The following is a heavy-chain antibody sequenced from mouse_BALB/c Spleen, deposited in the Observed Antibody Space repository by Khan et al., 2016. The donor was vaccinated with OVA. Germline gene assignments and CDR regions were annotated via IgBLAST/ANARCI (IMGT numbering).Heavy chain of an antibody. D-gene: IGHD1-1*01. V-gene: IGHV2-3*01. CDR2: IWGDGST. Sequence: VQLQESGPGLVAPSQSLSITCTVSGFSLTSYGVNWVRQPPGEGLEWLGVIWGDGSTNYHSTLKSRLIISKDSSKRQVFLTLNSLQTDDTATYDCAKFTPDYYSMDYWGQGTSVTVST. CDR3: AKFTPDYYSMDY. CDR1: GFSLTSYG. J-gene: IGHJ4*01.